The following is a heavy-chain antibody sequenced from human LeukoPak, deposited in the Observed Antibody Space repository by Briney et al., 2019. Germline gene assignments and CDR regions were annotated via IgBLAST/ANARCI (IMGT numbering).Heavy chain of an antibody. J-gene: IGHJ4*02. V-gene: IGHV4-39*07. Sequence: PSETLSLTCTVSGGSISSSRYYWGWIRQPPGKGLEWIGTIYSSGSTYYNPSLKSRVTISVDTSKNQFSLKLSSVTAADTAVYYCARGETGDLGAYWGQGTLVTVSS. CDR3: ARGETGDLGAY. D-gene: IGHD7-27*01. CDR1: GGSISSSRYY. CDR2: IYSSGST.